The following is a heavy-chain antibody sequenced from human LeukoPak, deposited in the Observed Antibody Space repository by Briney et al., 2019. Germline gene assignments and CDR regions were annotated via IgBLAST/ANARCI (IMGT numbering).Heavy chain of an antibody. CDR1: GGSISSYY. D-gene: IGHD1-14*01. CDR2: IYYSGST. J-gene: IGHJ5*02. Sequence: PSETLSLTCTLSGGSISSYYWSWIRQPPGKGLEWIGYIYYSGSTNYNPSLKSRVTISVDTSKNQFSLKLSSVTAADTAVYYCARTPDSNWFDPWGQGTLVTVSS. V-gene: IGHV4-59*01. CDR3: ARTPDSNWFDP.